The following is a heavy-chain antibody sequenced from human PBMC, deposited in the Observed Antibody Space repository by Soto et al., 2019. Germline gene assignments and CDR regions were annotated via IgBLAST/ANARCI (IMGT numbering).Heavy chain of an antibody. CDR3: ASVAMNRGVPTYGMDV. D-gene: IGHD3-10*01. Sequence: GESLKISCKGSGYSFTSYWISWVRQMPGKGLEWMGRIDPSDSYTNYSPSFQGHVTISADKSISTAYLQWSSLKASDTAMYYCASVAMNRGVPTYGMDVWGQGTTVTVSS. CDR2: IDPSDSYT. V-gene: IGHV5-10-1*01. CDR1: GYSFTSYW. J-gene: IGHJ6*02.